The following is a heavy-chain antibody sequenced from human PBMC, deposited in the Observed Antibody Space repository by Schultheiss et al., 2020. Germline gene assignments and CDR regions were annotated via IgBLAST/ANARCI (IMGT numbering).Heavy chain of an antibody. Sequence: ASVKVSCKASGYTFTGYYMHWVRQAPGQGLEWMGWINPNSGGTNYAQKFQGRVTMTRDTSISTAYMELSRLRSDDTAVYYCARGRSSSALYYYYYYGMDVWGQGTTVTVSS. J-gene: IGHJ6*02. CDR1: GYTFTGYY. V-gene: IGHV1-2*02. D-gene: IGHD6-6*01. CDR2: INPNSGGT. CDR3: ARGRSSSALYYYYYYGMDV.